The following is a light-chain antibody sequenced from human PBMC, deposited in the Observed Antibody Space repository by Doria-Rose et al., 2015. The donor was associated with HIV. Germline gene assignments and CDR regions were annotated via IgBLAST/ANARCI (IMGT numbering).Light chain of an antibody. V-gene: IGKV3-15*01. Sequence: LTQPPATLSVSPGARATLSCRASQGIGSDLAWYQQKPGQAPRLLINRASIRATGIPPRLTGGGSGTEFTLTISSLQSEDFAVYFCQQYSQWPPYTFGQGTKLEVK. CDR3: QQYSQWPPYT. CDR2: RAS. J-gene: IGKJ2*01. CDR1: QGIGSD.